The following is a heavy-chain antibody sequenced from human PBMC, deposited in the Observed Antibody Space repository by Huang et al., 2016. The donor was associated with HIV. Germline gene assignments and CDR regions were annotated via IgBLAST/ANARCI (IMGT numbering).Heavy chain of an antibody. V-gene: IGHV1-18*04. J-gene: IGHJ4*02. Sequence: QVHLVQSGPALKKPGASVKVSCKASGYTFTSFGISWVRQAPGQGLEWMGSISENKGDTNYAQKVRGRVTRTTDTSRRTAHMELRSLRSDDSAVYYCVVDDTSGYFSSDYWGQGTLVTVSS. D-gene: IGHD3-22*01. CDR1: GYTFTSFG. CDR2: ISENKGDT. CDR3: VVDDTSGYFSSDY.